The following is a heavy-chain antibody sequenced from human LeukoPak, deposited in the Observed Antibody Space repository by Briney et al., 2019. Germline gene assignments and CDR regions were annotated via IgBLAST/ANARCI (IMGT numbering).Heavy chain of an antibody. CDR3: ARGGVYCAGDCVGY. V-gene: IGHV3-48*03. Sequence: GGSLRLSCAASGFTFSSYEMNWVRQAPGKGLEWVSYISSSGSTIYYADSVKGRFTISRDNAKNSLYLQMSSLRAEDTAVYYCARGGVYCAGDCVGYWGQGTLVTVSS. J-gene: IGHJ4*02. CDR1: GFTFSSYE. D-gene: IGHD2-21*02. CDR2: ISSSGSTI.